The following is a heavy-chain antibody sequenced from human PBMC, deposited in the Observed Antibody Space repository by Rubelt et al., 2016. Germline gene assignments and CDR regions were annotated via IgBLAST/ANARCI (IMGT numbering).Heavy chain of an antibody. CDR2: FDPEDGET. Sequence: QVQLVQSGAEVKKPGASVKVSCKVSGYTLTELSVHWARQAPGKGLEWMGGFDPEDGETIYAQKFQGRVTMTEDTSTDTAYRELSSLRSEDTAVYYCATFGGSYYSLWGFDYWGQGTLVTVSS. V-gene: IGHV1-24*01. D-gene: IGHD1-26*01. J-gene: IGHJ4*02. CDR1: GYTLTELS. CDR3: ATFGGSYYSLWGFDY.